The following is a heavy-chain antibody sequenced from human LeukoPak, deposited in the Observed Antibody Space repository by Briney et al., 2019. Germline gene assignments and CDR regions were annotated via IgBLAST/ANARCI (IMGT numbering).Heavy chain of an antibody. V-gene: IGHV3-7*01. J-gene: IGHJ4*02. CDR1: GFAFNNYG. Sequence: GGSLRLSCAASGFAFNNYGMAWVRQAPGKGLEWVANIKQDGTEKYHVESAQGRFIISRDNARASLYLQMNRLRLEDTAVYYCARSGPNDVQIKTRTYDYWGRGTLVIVSP. D-gene: IGHD1-1*01. CDR2: IKQDGTEK. CDR3: ARSGPNDVQIKTRTYDY.